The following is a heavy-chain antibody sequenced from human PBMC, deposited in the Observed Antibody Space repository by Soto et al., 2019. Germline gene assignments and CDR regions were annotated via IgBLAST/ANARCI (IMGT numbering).Heavy chain of an antibody. CDR3: AKERGYYDSSGYYTN. J-gene: IGHJ4*02. V-gene: IGHV3-23*01. CDR2: ISGSGGST. Sequence: LRLSCAASGFTFSSYAMSWVRQAPGKGLEWVSAISGSGGSTYYADSVEGRFTISRDNSKNTLYLQMNSLRAEDTAVYYCAKERGYYDSSGYYTNWGQGTLVNV. D-gene: IGHD3-22*01. CDR1: GFTFSSYA.